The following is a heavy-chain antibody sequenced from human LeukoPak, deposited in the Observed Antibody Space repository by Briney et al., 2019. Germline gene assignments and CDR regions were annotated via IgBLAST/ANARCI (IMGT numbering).Heavy chain of an antibody. CDR1: GGTFSSYA. Sequence: SVKVSCKASGGTFSSYAISWVRQAPGQGLEWMGGIIPIFGTANYAQKFQGRVTITADKSTSTAYMELSSLRSEDTAVYYCARPSGWYLAAFDIWGQGTMVTVSS. D-gene: IGHD6-19*01. CDR2: IIPIFGTA. V-gene: IGHV1-69*06. CDR3: ARPSGWYLAAFDI. J-gene: IGHJ3*02.